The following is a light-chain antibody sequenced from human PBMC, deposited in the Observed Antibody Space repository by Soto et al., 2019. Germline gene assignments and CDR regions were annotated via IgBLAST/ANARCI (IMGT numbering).Light chain of an antibody. CDR1: SYNIGLGYD. J-gene: IGLJ3*02. CDR2: GNS. Sequence: QSELTQPPSVYGAPGQRVTISCNGSSYNIGLGYDVHWYQQLPGTDPKLLIYGNSNRPSWVPDRFSGSKSGTSASLAITGLQAEDEADYYCQSYDSSLSGSVCGGGTKLTVL. V-gene: IGLV1-40*01. CDR3: QSYDSSLSGSV.